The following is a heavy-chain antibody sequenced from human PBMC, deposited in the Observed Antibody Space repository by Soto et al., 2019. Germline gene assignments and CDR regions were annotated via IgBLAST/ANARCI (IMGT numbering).Heavy chain of an antibody. Sequence: ASVKVSCKASGYTFTSYGISRVRQAPGQGLEWMGWISAYNGNTNYAQKLQGRVTMTTDTSTSTAYMELRSLRSDDTAVYYCARGLIETYSSRGYYYGMDVWGQGTTVTVSS. CDR1: GYTFTSYG. D-gene: IGHD6-13*01. V-gene: IGHV1-18*04. CDR2: ISAYNGNT. CDR3: ARGLIETYSSRGYYYGMDV. J-gene: IGHJ6*02.